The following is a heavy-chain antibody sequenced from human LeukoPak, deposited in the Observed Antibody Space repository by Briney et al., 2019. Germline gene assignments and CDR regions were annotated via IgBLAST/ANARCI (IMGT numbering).Heavy chain of an antibody. V-gene: IGHV3-30*01. CDR1: GFIFNAYA. D-gene: IGHD1-14*01. J-gene: IGHJ4*02. CDR3: ARDRNSPAKYYFDY. Sequence: AGSLRLSCAASGFIFNAYAMHWVRQAPGKGIEWVAVVANDGRDKQYADSMKGRFTISRDISENTLYLQMNTLRAEDTAVYYCARDRNSPAKYYFDYWGQGTLVTVSS. CDR2: VANDGRDK.